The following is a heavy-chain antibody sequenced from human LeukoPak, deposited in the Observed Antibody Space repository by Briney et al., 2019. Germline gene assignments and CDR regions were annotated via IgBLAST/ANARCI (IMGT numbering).Heavy chain of an antibody. CDR1: GYTFTSYG. J-gene: IGHJ4*02. CDR2: INPNSGGT. V-gene: IGHV1-2*02. CDR3: ARGASVYGGKKYYFDY. Sequence: ASVKVSCKASGYTFTSYGISWVRQAPGQGLEWMGWINPNSGGTNYAQKFQGRVTMTRDTSISTAYMELSRLRSDDTAVYYCARGASVYGGKKYYFDYWGQGTLVTVSS. D-gene: IGHD4-23*01.